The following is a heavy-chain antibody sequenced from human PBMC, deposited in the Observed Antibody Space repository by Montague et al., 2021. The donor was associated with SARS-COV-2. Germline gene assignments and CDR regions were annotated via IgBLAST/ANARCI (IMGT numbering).Heavy chain of an antibody. V-gene: IGHV4-59*01. CDR2: IYNSGST. Sequence: SETLSLTCIVSGGSISRYSWTWIRQPPGKGLEWIGYIYNSGSTNYNPSLTSRVTISVDTSKSQFSLKLSSVAAADTAVFYCARVGRGSSWYEVAFDIWGQGTMVTVSS. CDR3: ARVGRGSSWYEVAFDI. J-gene: IGHJ3*02. D-gene: IGHD6-13*01. CDR1: GGSISRYS.